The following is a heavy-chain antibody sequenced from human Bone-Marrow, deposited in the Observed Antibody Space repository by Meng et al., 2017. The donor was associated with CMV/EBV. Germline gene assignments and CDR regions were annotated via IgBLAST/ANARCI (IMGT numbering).Heavy chain of an antibody. CDR1: GFTFSSYS. CDR3: ARAYVDIVATIIAYYYYGMDV. D-gene: IGHD5-12*01. CDR2: ISSSSSTI. Sequence: GESLKISCAASGFTFSSYSMNWVRQAPGKGLEWVSYISSSSSTIYYADSVKGRFTISRDNAKNSLYLQMNSLRAEDTAVYYCARAYVDIVATIIAYYYYGMDVWGQGTTVTVSS. J-gene: IGHJ6*02. V-gene: IGHV3-48*04.